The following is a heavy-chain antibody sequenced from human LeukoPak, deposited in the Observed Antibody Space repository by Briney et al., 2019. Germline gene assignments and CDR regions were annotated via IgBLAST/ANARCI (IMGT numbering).Heavy chain of an antibody. CDR2: IIPILGIA. Sequence: SVKVSCKASGGTFSSYAISWVRQAPGQGLEWMGRIIPILGIANYAQKFQGRVTITADKSTSTTYMELSSLRSEDTAVYYCARGFELERLTGPTKFDPWGQGILVTVSS. CDR3: ARGFELERLTGPTKFDP. J-gene: IGHJ5*02. D-gene: IGHD1-1*01. V-gene: IGHV1-69*04. CDR1: GGTFSSYA.